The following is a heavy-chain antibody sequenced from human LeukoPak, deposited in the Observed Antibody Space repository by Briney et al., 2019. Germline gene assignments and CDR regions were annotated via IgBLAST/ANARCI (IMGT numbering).Heavy chain of an antibody. CDR3: ARDQRSLFDV. CDR2: SYYSGST. Sequence: PSETLSLTCTVSGGSISSGSFYWGWIRQPPGKGLEWIASSYYSGSTYYNPSLNSRVTISVDTSKKQFSLKLTSVTAADTAVYYCARDQRSLFDVWGQGSLVTVSS. CDR1: GGSISSGSFY. V-gene: IGHV4-39*07. J-gene: IGHJ4*02. D-gene: IGHD1-26*01.